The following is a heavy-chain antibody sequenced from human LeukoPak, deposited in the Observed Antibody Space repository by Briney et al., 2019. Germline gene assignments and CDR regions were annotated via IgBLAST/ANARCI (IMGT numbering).Heavy chain of an antibody. D-gene: IGHD3-10*01. CDR3: ARRGGSGSYSPYYYYYYMDV. Sequence: GESLKISCKGSGYTFTSYWIGWVRQMPGKGLEWVGIIYPGDSDTRYSPSFQGQVTISADKSISTAYLQWSSLKASDTAMYYCARRGGSGSYSPYYYYYYMDVWGKGTTVTVSS. CDR1: GYTFTSYW. J-gene: IGHJ6*03. CDR2: IYPGDSDT. V-gene: IGHV5-51*01.